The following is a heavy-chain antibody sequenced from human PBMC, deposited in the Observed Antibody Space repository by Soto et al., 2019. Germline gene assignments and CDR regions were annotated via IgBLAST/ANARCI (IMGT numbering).Heavy chain of an antibody. CDR1: GYTFTSYG. J-gene: IGHJ3*02. V-gene: IGHV1-18*01. CDR3: ARQVLRYFDWLLGSDAFDI. CDR2: ISAYNGNT. D-gene: IGHD3-9*01. Sequence: GASVKVSCKASGYTFTSYGISWVRQAPGQGLEWMGWISAYNGNTNYAQKLQGRVTMTTDTSTSTAYMELRSLRSDDTAVYYCARQVLRYFDWLLGSDAFDIWGQGTMVTVSS.